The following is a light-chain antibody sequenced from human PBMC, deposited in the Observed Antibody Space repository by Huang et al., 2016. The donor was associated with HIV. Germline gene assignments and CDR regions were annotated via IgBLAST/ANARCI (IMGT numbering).Light chain of an antibody. CDR3: QQSYSTPFT. CDR2: AAS. V-gene: IGKV1-39*01. CDR1: QSISSY. J-gene: IGKJ3*01. Sequence: DIQMTQSPSSLSASVGDRVTITCRASQSISSYLNWYQQKPGKVPELLIYAASSLQSGVPSRFSGSGSGTDFTLTISSLQPEDFATYYCQQSYSTPFTFGPGTKVDIK.